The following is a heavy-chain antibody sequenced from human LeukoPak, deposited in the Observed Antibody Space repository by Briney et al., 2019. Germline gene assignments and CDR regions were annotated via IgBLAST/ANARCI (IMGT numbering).Heavy chain of an antibody. Sequence: ASVKVSCMASGYTFTAYYIHWVRQAPGQGLEWMGVISPGGGSTTYAQKFQGRVTMTRDTSTNTVYMELSSLRSEDTAVYYCARAYNWNDKFDYWGQGTLVTVSS. J-gene: IGHJ4*02. V-gene: IGHV1-46*01. D-gene: IGHD1-20*01. CDR3: ARAYNWNDKFDY. CDR2: ISPGGGST. CDR1: GYTFTAYY.